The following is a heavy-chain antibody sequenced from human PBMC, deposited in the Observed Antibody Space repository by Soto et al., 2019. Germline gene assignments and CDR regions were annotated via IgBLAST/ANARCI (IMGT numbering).Heavy chain of an antibody. CDR3: ARDPRGSIAAAGPTYYYYGMDV. D-gene: IGHD6-13*01. Sequence: ASVKVSCKASGYTFTSYGISWVRQAPGQGLEWMGWINPNSGGTNYAQKFQGWVTMTRDTSISTAYMELSRLRSDDTAVYYCARDPRGSIAAAGPTYYYYGMDVWGQGTTVTVSS. CDR2: INPNSGGT. J-gene: IGHJ6*02. CDR1: GYTFTSYG. V-gene: IGHV1-2*04.